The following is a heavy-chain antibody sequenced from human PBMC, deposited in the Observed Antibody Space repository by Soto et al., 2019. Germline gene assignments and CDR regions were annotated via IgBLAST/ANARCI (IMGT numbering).Heavy chain of an antibody. CDR1: GYTFTSYY. CDR2: INPSGGST. J-gene: IGHJ4*02. CDR3: ARDLLAYCGGDCRDY. Sequence: GASVKVSCKASGYTFTSYYMHWVRQAPGQGLEWMGIINPSGGSTSYAQKFQGRATMTRDTSTSTVYMELSSLRSEDTAVYYCARDLLAYCGGDCRDYWGQGTLVTVSS. D-gene: IGHD2-21*02. V-gene: IGHV1-46*01.